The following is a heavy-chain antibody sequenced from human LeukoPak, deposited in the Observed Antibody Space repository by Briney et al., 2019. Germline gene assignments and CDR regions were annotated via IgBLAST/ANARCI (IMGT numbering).Heavy chain of an antibody. D-gene: IGHD2/OR15-2a*01. CDR2: IVVGSGHT. V-gene: IGHV1-58*01. CDR3: AADDQQLIL. J-gene: IGHJ4*02. Sequence: SANVSCKASQFTFSNSAFQWVRQARRQRLEWMGWIVVGSGHTNYAQRFQERVIITRDMSTKTVYMELSSLKSEDTAVYYCAADDQQLILWGQGTLVAVSS. CDR1: QFTFSNSA.